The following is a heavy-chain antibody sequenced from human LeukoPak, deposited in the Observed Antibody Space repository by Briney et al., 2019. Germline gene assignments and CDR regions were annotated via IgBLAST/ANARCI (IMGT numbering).Heavy chain of an antibody. V-gene: IGHV3-33*06. CDR2: IWYDGSNK. CDR1: GFTFSGYG. J-gene: IGHJ4*02. CDR3: AKEALTYGDYVFDY. Sequence: GGSLRLSCAASGFTFSGYGMHWVRQAPGKGLEWVAVIWYDGSNKYYADSVKGRFTISRDNSKNTLYLQMNSLRAEDTAVYYCAKEALTYGDYVFDYWGQGTLVTVSS. D-gene: IGHD4-17*01.